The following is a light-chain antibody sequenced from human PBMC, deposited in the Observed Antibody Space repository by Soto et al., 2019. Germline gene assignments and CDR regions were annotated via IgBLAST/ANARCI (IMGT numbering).Light chain of an antibody. CDR3: QQYGSSPKT. CDR2: GAS. CDR1: QSVSSSY. J-gene: IGKJ1*01. Sequence: EILLTQSPGTLSLSPGERATLSCRASQSVSSSYLAWYQQKPGQAPRLLIYGASSRATGIPDRFSGSGSGTDFTLTISRLEPEDFAVNYCQQYGSSPKTFGQGTKADI. V-gene: IGKV3-20*01.